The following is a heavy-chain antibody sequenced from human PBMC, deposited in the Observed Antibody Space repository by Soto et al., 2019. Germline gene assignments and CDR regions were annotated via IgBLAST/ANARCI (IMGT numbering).Heavy chain of an antibody. D-gene: IGHD3-22*01. Sequence: QVQLVESGGGVVQPGRSLRLSCAASGFTFSSYGMHWVRQAPGKGLEWVAVISYDGSNKYYADSVKGRFTISRDNSKNTLYLQMNSLRAEDTAVYYCAKPHIYYYDSSGYYYFDYWGQGTLVTVSS. CDR1: GFTFSSYG. J-gene: IGHJ4*02. CDR3: AKPHIYYYDSSGYYYFDY. CDR2: ISYDGSNK. V-gene: IGHV3-30*18.